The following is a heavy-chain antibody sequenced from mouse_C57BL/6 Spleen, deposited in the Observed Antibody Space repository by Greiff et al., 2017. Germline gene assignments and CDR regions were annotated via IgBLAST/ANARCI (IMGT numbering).Heavy chain of an antibody. Sequence: EVQVVESGGGLVQPKGSLKLSCAASGFSFNTYAMNWVRQAPGKGLEWVARIRSKSNNYATYYADSVKDRFTISRDDSESMLYLQMNNLKTEDTAMYYCVRLTGDYYGSSWYFDVWGTGTTVTVSS. V-gene: IGHV10-1*01. J-gene: IGHJ1*03. CDR3: VRLTGDYYGSSWYFDV. CDR1: GFSFNTYA. D-gene: IGHD1-1*01. CDR2: IRSKSNNYAT.